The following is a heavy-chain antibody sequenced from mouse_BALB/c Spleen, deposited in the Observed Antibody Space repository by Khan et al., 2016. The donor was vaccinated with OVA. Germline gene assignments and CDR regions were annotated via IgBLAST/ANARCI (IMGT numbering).Heavy chain of an antibody. J-gene: IGHJ4*01. D-gene: IGHD1-1*01. CDR3: ARSYGSGAIDY. CDR2: VTYSGNT. CDR1: GDSITSEF. V-gene: IGHV3-8*02. Sequence: EVQLQESGPSLVKPSQTLSLTCSVTGDSITSEFWNWIRKFPGNKFEYMGYVTYSGNTYYNPSLNSRISITRDTSKSQYYLQLNSVTTEDTATYFCARSYGSGAIDYWGQGTSVTVSS.